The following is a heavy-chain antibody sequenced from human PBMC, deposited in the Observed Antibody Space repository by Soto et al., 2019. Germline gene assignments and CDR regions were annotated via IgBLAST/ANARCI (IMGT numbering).Heavy chain of an antibody. J-gene: IGHJ6*01. V-gene: IGHV1-69*01. CDR2: IIPIFGTT. CDR1: GGTFSSYA. Sequence: QVLLVQSGAEVKKPGSSVKVSCKASGGTFSSYAISWVRQAPGQGLEWMGGIIPIFGTTNYAQKFQGRVTITADESTSTAYMELSSLGSEDTAVYYCARVQASIAVVMPDFDGMDVWGQGPTV. D-gene: IGHD3-22*01. CDR3: ARVQASIAVVMPDFDGMDV.